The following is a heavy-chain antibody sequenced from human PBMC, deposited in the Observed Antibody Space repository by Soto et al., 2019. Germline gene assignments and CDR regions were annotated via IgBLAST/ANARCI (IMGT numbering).Heavy chain of an antibody. Sequence: GGSLRLSCAASGFTFSDHYIDWVRQAPGKGLEWVGRTRNKGKSHTTEYAASVEGRFTISRDDSKKSLYLQMNILKTEDTAVYYCARSGSSTSCYDYWGQGTQVTVSS. V-gene: IGHV3-72*01. D-gene: IGHD2-2*01. CDR3: ARSGSSTSCYDY. J-gene: IGHJ4*02. CDR2: TRNKGKSHTT. CDR1: GFTFSDHY.